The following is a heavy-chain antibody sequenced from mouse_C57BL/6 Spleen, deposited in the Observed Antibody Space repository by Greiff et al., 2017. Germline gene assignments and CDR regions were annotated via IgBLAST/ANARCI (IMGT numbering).Heavy chain of an antibody. Sequence: VHLVESGPGLVQPSQSLSITCTVSGFSLNSYGVHWVRQSPGKGLAWLGVIWSGGSTDYTAAFISRLSISKDDSKNKVFFKMNSQQTDDTAIYYCARGYYSNYYAMDYWGQGTSVTVSA. CDR1: GFSLNSYG. D-gene: IGHD2-5*01. CDR3: ARGYYSNYYAMDY. V-gene: IGHV2-2*01. J-gene: IGHJ4*01. CDR2: IWSGGST.